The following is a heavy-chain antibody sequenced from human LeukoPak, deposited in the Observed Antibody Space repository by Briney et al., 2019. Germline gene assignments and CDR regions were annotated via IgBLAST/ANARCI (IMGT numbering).Heavy chain of an antibody. CDR3: AKSYYYGSGSYYNGAPFDC. V-gene: IGHV3-23*01. D-gene: IGHD3-10*01. J-gene: IGHJ4*02. Sequence: GGSLRLSCAASGFTFSSYAMSWVRQAPGKGLEWVSAISGSGGSTYYADSVKGRFTISRDNSKSTLYLQMNSLRAEDTAVYYCAKSYYYGSGSYYNGAPFDCWGQGTLVTVSS. CDR1: GFTFSSYA. CDR2: ISGSGGST.